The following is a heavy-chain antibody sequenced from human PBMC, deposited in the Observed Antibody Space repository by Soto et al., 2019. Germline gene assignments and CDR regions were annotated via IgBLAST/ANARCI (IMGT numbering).Heavy chain of an antibody. CDR2: IYYSGST. J-gene: IGHJ4*02. D-gene: IGHD6-13*01. V-gene: IGHV4-59*08. CDR1: GGSMSPYY. Sequence: SETLSLTCTVSGGSMSPYYWSWIRQAPGVGLEWIAYIYYSGSTHYNPSLKSRVTVSVDTSKNQFSLKLRSVTAADTAVYYCARHGPIAAAGSVFDYWGQGTLVTVSS. CDR3: ARHGPIAAAGSVFDY.